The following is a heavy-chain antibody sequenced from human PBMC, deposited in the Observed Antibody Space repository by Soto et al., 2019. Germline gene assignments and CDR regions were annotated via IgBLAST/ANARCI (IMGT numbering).Heavy chain of an antibody. CDR3: AHPGIAAAGYDY. V-gene: IGHV2-5*02. Sequence: QITLKESGPTLVKPTQTLTLTCTFSGFSLSTSGVGVGWIHQPPGKALEWLALIYWDDDKRYSPSLKSRLTITKDTSKNQGVLTMTHMDPVDTATYYCAHPGIAAAGYDYWGQGTLVTVSS. CDR1: GFSLSTSGVG. J-gene: IGHJ4*02. CDR2: IYWDDDK. D-gene: IGHD6-13*01.